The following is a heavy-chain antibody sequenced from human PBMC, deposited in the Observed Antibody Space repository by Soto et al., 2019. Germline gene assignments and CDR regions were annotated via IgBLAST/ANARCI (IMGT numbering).Heavy chain of an antibody. D-gene: IGHD2-8*01. CDR3: ARHEWAVLWNWYDP. Sequence: GESLKISCKGSGCSVTSYWIGWVRQMPGKGLEWMGIIYPGDSDTRYSPSFQGQVTISADKSISTAYLQWSSLKASDTAMYYCARHEWAVLWNWYDPWGQGTLVTVSS. CDR1: GCSVTSYW. V-gene: IGHV5-51*01. J-gene: IGHJ5*02. CDR2: IYPGDSDT.